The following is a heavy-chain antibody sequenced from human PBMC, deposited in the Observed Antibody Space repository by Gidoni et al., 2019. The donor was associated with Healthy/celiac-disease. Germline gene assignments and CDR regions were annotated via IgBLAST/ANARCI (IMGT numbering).Heavy chain of an antibody. CDR2: IWYDGSNK. J-gene: IGHJ4*02. CDR3: ARIGAAAGFDY. D-gene: IGHD6-13*01. Sequence: QVQLVESGGGVVQTGRSLRLSCAATGFTFSSYGMHWVRPAPGKGLEWVAVIWYDGSNKYYADSVKGRFTISRDNSKNTLYLQMNSLRAEDTAVYYCARIGAAAGFDYWGQGTLVTVSS. CDR1: GFTFSSYG. V-gene: IGHV3-33*01.